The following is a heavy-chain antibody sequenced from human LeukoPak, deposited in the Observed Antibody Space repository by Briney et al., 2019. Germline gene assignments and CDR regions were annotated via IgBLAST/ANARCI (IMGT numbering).Heavy chain of an antibody. CDR2: ISSSSSYI. CDR1: GFTFSSYS. V-gene: IGHV3-21*01. CDR3: ARDLDVDTAMAGFDY. D-gene: IGHD5-18*01. Sequence: GGSLRLSCAASGFTFSSYSMNWVRQAPGKGLEWVSSISSSSSYIYYADSVKGRFTISRDNAKNSLYLQMNSLRAEDTAVYYCARDLDVDTAMAGFDYWGQGTLVTVSS. J-gene: IGHJ4*02.